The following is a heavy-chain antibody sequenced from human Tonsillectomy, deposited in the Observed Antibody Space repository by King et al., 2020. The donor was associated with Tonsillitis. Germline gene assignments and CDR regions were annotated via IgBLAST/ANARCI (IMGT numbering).Heavy chain of an antibody. J-gene: IGHJ4*02. CDR3: ARGRGYSGYNPF. V-gene: IGHV3-7*01. CDR2: IKQDGREK. Sequence: VQLVESGGGLVQPGGSLRLSCAASGFTFSSYGMSWVRQAPRKGLEWVANIKQDGREKNYVESVKGRFTISRDNAKNSLYLQMNSLRAEDTAVYYCARGRGYSGYNPFWGQGTLVTVSS. CDR1: GFTFSSYG. D-gene: IGHD5-12*01.